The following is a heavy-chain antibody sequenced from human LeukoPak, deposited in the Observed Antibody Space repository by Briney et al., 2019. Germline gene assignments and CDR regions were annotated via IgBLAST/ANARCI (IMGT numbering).Heavy chain of an antibody. V-gene: IGHV3-30*01. CDR1: GFIFTNFA. Sequence: GGSLRLSCAASGFIFTNFAMHWVRQAPGKGLEWVALIAYDGSHTYYADSMKGRFTISRDNSRNVLYLQMTSLRGDDSAVYYCAREEQELVRDYYYYMDVWGKGTTVSVSS. J-gene: IGHJ6*03. D-gene: IGHD6-13*01. CDR2: IAYDGSHT. CDR3: AREEQELVRDYYYYMDV.